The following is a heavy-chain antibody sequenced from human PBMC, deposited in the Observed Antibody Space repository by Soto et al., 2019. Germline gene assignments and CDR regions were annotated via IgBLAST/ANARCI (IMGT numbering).Heavy chain of an antibody. CDR3: AIPRGIVFIITASDAFDI. D-gene: IGHD3-22*01. CDR1: GFSVSTNY. CDR2: IYSGGTT. Sequence: EVQLVESGGGLVELGGSRRLACEASGFSVSTNYMSWVGQAPGMGLEWISVIYSGGTTYYADSVKGKFTISRDNSKNTLYLQMNILRSEATAVYYCAIPRGIVFIITASDAFDIWCQGTIVTVSS. J-gene: IGHJ3*02. V-gene: IGHV3-66*04.